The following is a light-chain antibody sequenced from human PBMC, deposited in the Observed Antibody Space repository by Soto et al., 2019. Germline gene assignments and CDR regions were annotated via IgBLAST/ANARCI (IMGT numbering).Light chain of an antibody. J-gene: IGKJ1*01. CDR2: GAS. CDR1: HSFSNN. V-gene: IGKV3-15*01. Sequence: ESVVTQSPGTLSFSPGERATLSCSANHSFSNNYLAWYQQKPGQAPRLLIYGASTRATGIPARFSGSGSGTEFTLTISSLQSEDFAVYYCQQYNNWPPGITFGQGTKVDIK. CDR3: QQYNNWPPGIT.